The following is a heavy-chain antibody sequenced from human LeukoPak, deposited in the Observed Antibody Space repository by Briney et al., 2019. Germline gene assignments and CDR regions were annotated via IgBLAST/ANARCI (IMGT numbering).Heavy chain of an antibody. Sequence: ASVKVSCKASGYTFTSYGISWVRQAPGQGLEWMGWISTYNGNTRYAQKLQGRVTLTTDTSTTTAYMELTSLRSDDTAVYYCAKAPNYANSGSPLFDYWGQGTLVTVSS. D-gene: IGHD3-10*01. CDR1: GYTFTSYG. CDR3: AKAPNYANSGSPLFDY. V-gene: IGHV1-18*01. CDR2: ISTYNGNT. J-gene: IGHJ4*02.